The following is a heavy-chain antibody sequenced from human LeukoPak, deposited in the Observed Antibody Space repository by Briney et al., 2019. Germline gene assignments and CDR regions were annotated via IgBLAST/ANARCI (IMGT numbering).Heavy chain of an antibody. D-gene: IGHD2-2*01. V-gene: IGHV1-2*02. CDR1: GYTFTDYY. CDR2: INPDNGGT. J-gene: IGHJ5*02. CDR3: TRDARVGNWFDP. Sequence: GASVKVSCGASGYTFTDYYIHWVRQTPGKGLEWMGWINPDNGGTNYAQKFQGRVTMTRDTSIRTVYMDLGRLRSEDTPVFYCTRDARVGNWFDPWGQGTQVTVSS.